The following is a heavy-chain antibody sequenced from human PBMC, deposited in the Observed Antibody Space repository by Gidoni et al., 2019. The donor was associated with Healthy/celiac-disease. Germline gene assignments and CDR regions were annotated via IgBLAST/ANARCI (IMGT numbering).Heavy chain of an antibody. CDR1: GYTFTGYY. V-gene: IGHV1-2*06. CDR3: ARGGDWDDSSGYYYVPFFDY. CDR2: INPNSGGT. D-gene: IGHD3-22*01. J-gene: IGHJ4*02. Sequence: QVQLVQSGAEVKKPGASVKVSCKASGYTFTGYYMHWVRQAPGQGLEWMGRINPNSGGTNYAQKFQGRVTMTRDTSISTAYMELSRLRSDDTAVYYCARGGDWDDSSGYYYVPFFDYWGQGTLVTVSS.